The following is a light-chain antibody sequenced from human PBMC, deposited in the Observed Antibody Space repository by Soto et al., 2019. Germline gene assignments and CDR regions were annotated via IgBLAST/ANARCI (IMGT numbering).Light chain of an antibody. Sequence: EIQMTHSSSTLYESVGDRVTITCRASQTISSWLAWYQQKPGKAPKLLIYKASTLKSGVPSRFSGSGSGTDFTLTISSLPRGGFATYYCQQSYSTPPTFGQGTKVDNK. CDR2: KAS. CDR1: QTISSW. J-gene: IGKJ1*01. V-gene: IGKV1-5*03. CDR3: QQSYSTPPT.